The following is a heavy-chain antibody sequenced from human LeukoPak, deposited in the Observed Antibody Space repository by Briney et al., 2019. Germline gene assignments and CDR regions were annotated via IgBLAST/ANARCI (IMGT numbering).Heavy chain of an antibody. V-gene: IGHV3-74*01. CDR2: INSDGSST. CDR3: ASIAAAGDDAFDI. Sequence: GGSLRLSCAASGFTFSSYWMHWVRQAPGKGLVWVSRINSDGSSTSYADSVKGRFTISRDNAKNTLYLQMNSLRAEDTAVYYCASIAAAGDDAFDIWGQGTMVTVSS. CDR1: GFTFSSYW. J-gene: IGHJ3*02. D-gene: IGHD6-13*01.